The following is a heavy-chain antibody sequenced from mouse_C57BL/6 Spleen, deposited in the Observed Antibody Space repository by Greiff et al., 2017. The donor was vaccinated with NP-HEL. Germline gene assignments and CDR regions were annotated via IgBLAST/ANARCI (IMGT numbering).Heavy chain of an antibody. J-gene: IGHJ2*01. V-gene: IGHV5-9-1*02. CDR1: GFTFSSYA. Sequence: DVQLVESGEGLVKPGGSLKLSCAASGFTFSSYAMSWVRPTPEKRLEWVAYISSGGDYIYYADTVKGRFTISRDNARNTLYLQMSSLKSEDTAMYYCTRVYDGSSFDYWGQGTTLTVAS. CDR2: ISSGGDYI. CDR3: TRVYDGSSFDY. D-gene: IGHD1-1*01.